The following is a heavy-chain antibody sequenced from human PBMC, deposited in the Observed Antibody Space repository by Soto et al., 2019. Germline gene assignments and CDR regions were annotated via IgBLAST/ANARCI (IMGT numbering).Heavy chain of an antibody. Sequence: SVKVSFKASGGTFSSYAISWVRQAPVQGLEWMGGIIPIFGTANYAQKFQGRVTITADKSTSTAYMELSSLRSEDTAVYYCARVGVSSSWHFDYWGQGTLVTVSS. J-gene: IGHJ4*02. CDR3: ARVGVSSSWHFDY. CDR2: IIPIFGTA. CDR1: GGTFSSYA. V-gene: IGHV1-69*06. D-gene: IGHD6-13*01.